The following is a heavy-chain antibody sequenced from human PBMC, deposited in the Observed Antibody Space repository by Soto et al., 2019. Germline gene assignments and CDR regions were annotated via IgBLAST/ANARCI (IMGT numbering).Heavy chain of an antibody. CDR1: GFTFSSYG. D-gene: IGHD3-22*01. CDR2: ISYDGSNK. J-gene: IGHJ4*02. V-gene: IGHV3-30*03. Sequence: GGSLRLSCAASGFTFSSYGMHWVRQAPGKGLEWVAVISYDGSNKYYADSVKGRFTISRDNSKNTLYLQMNSLRAEDTAVYYCGGHYDSSGADYWGQGTLVTVSS. CDR3: GGHYDSSGADY.